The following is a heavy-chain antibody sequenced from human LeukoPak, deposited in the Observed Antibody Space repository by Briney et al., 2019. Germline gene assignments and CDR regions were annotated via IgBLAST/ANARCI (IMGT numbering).Heavy chain of an antibody. V-gene: IGHV3-11*04. J-gene: IGHJ4*02. Sequence: GGSLRLSCAASGFTFSDYCMSWIRQAPGKGLEWVSYISSSGSTIYYADSVKGRFTISRDNAKNSLYLQMNSLRAEDTAVYYCARDKYYYDSSGLWGYWGQGTLVTVSS. CDR1: GFTFSDYC. CDR3: ARDKYYYDSSGLWGY. D-gene: IGHD3-22*01. CDR2: ISSSGSTI.